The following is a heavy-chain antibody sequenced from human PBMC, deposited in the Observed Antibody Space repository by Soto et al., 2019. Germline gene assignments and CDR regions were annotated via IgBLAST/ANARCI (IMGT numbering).Heavy chain of an antibody. V-gene: IGHV3-30*18. D-gene: IGHD6-13*01. J-gene: IGHJ4*02. Sequence: GGSLRLSCAASGFTFSSYGMHWVRQAPGKGLEWVAVISYDGSNKYYADSVKGRFTISRDNSKNTLYLQMNSLRAEDTAVYYCAKDGERGASSSWYPFDYWGQGTLVTVSS. CDR3: AKDGERGASSSWYPFDY. CDR2: ISYDGSNK. CDR1: GFTFSSYG.